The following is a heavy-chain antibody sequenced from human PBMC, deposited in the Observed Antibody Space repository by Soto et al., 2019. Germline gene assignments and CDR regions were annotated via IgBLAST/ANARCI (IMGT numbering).Heavy chain of an antibody. CDR1: GYTFTSYG. D-gene: IGHD3-3*01. J-gene: IGHJ5*02. CDR3: ARGLEFGSFDFWSGYYRGGEDNWFDP. V-gene: IGHV1-18*01. Sequence: ASVKVSCKASGYTFTSYGISWVRQAPGQGLEWMGWISAYNGNTNYAQKLQGRVTMTTDTSTSTAYMELRSLRSDDTAVYYCARGLEFGSFDFWSGYYRGGEDNWFDPWGQGTLVTVSS. CDR2: ISAYNGNT.